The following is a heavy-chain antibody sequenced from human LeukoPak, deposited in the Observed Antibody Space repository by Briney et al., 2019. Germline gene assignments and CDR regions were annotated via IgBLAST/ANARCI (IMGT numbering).Heavy chain of an antibody. D-gene: IGHD1-26*01. CDR1: RGSFNNYF. CDR2: IYGSGAT. CDR3: ARMYSGTYGGIDY. Sequence: SETLSLSCTVSRGSFNNYFCHWLRQPAGKGLEWIGRIYGSGATNYNPSLKSRVTMSVDTSRNRFSLKLTSVTAADTGVYYCARMYSGTYGGIDYWGQGSLVTVSS. V-gene: IGHV4-4*07. J-gene: IGHJ4*02.